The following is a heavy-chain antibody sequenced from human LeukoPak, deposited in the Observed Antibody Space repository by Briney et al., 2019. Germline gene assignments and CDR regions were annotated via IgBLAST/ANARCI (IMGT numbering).Heavy chain of an antibody. CDR1: GYTFTSYG. CDR3: ATIVGATRVLDY. CDR2: ISAYNGNT. Sequence: ASVKVSCKASGYTFTSYGISWVRQAPGQGLEWMGWISAYNGNTNYAQRLQGRVTMTTDTSTSTAYMELRSLRSDDTAVYYCATIVGATRVLDYWGQGTLVTVSS. J-gene: IGHJ4*02. V-gene: IGHV1-18*01. D-gene: IGHD1-26*01.